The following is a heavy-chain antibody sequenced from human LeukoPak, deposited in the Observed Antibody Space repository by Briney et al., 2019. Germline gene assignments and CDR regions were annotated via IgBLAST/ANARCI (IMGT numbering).Heavy chain of an antibody. J-gene: IGHJ5*02. CDR1: GFTFSSYW. CDR3: ARQAAYYYGSGSYYRWFDP. Sequence: PGGSLRLSCAVSGFTFSSYWMSWVRQAPGKGLEWVANIKQDGSEKYYVDSVKGRFTVSRDNAKKLLFLQMNSLRVEDTAVYHCARQAAYYYGSGSYYRWFDPWGQGTLVTVSS. CDR2: IKQDGSEK. V-gene: IGHV3-7*01. D-gene: IGHD3-10*01.